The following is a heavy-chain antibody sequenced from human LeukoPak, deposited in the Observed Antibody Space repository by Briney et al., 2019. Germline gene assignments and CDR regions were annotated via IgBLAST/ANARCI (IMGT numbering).Heavy chain of an antibody. Sequence: ASVKVSCKASGYTFTGYYMHWVRQAPGQGLEWMGWINPNSGGTNYAQKLQGWVTTTRDTSISTAYMELSRLRSDDTAVYYCARGGRYDSSGYYPNTRQNYYYYGMDVWGQGTTVTVSS. V-gene: IGHV1-2*04. D-gene: IGHD3-22*01. J-gene: IGHJ6*02. CDR1: GYTFTGYY. CDR2: INPNSGGT. CDR3: ARGGRYDSSGYYPNTRQNYYYYGMDV.